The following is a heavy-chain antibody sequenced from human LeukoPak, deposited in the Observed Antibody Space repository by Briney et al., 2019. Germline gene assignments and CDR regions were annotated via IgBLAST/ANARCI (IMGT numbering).Heavy chain of an antibody. CDR3: ARESTVGGALQD. D-gene: IGHD4-23*01. CDR2: INQDGRYI. CDR1: GFTFNRYW. J-gene: IGHJ4*02. Sequence: GGSLRLSCAASGFTFNRYWMHWVRQTPGKRLVWVSRINQDGRYITYADSVQGRFTISRGSAKNTLFLQMNSLRAEDTAVYYCARESTVGGALQDWGQGALVTVSS. V-gene: IGHV3-74*01.